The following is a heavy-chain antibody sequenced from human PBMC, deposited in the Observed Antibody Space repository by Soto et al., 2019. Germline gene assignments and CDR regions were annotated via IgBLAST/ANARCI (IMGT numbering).Heavy chain of an antibody. D-gene: IGHD2-2*01. Sequence: GGSLRLSCTASGFTFGDYAMSWFRQAPGKGMEWVGFIRSKAYGGTTEYAASVKGRLTISRDDSKSIAYLQMNSRKTEDTAVYYCTSGYCSSTSCPRYYYYGMDVWGQGTTVTVSS. CDR2: IRSKAYGGTT. CDR3: TSGYCSSTSCPRYYYYGMDV. CDR1: GFTFGDYA. V-gene: IGHV3-49*03. J-gene: IGHJ6*02.